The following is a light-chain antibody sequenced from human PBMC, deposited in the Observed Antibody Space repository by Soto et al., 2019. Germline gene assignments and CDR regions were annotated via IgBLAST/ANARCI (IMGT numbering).Light chain of an antibody. CDR2: DAS. V-gene: IGKV3-11*01. Sequence: EIVLTQSPATLSLSPGERATLSCRASQSVSSSLAWYQQKPGQAPRLLIYDASNRATGIPARFSGCGSGTDFTLTISSLEPEDCAFYYCQQRSNWPPVFTFGPGTKVDIK. J-gene: IGKJ3*01. CDR3: QQRSNWPPVFT. CDR1: QSVSSS.